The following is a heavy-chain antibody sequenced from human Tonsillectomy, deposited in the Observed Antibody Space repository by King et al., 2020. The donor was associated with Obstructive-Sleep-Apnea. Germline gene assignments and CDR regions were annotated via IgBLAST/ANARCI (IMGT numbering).Heavy chain of an antibody. J-gene: IGHJ3*01. CDR2: ITDGSSVI. Sequence: VQLVESGGGLVQVGGSLTLSCAASGFSFGTYTMNWVRQAPGKGLEWVAYITDGSSVIYYADSVKGRFTVSRDNAKNSLFLEMNSLRAEDTAVYYCARFFDKGGWWGQGTMVTVSS. CDR1: GFSFGTYT. CDR3: ARFFDKGGW. V-gene: IGHV3-48*01. D-gene: IGHD6-19*01.